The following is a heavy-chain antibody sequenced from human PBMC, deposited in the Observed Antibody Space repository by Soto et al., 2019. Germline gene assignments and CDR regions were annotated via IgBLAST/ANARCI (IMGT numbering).Heavy chain of an antibody. CDR2: IYYGGST. CDR3: ARGARFLEWLSDRLGSWFDP. CDR1: GGSISSGGYY. J-gene: IGHJ5*02. D-gene: IGHD3-3*01. V-gene: IGHV4-31*03. Sequence: SETLSLTCTVSGGSISSGGYYWSWIRQHPGKGLEWIGYIYYGGSTYYNPSLKSRVTISVDTSKNQFSLKLSSVTAADTAVYYCARGARFLEWLSDRLGSWFDPWGQGTLVTVSS.